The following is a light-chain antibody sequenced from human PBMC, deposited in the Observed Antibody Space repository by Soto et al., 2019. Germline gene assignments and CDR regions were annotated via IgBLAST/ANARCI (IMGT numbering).Light chain of an antibody. CDR3: SSYTSSSTPYVV. Sequence: QSALTQPASVSGSPGQSITISCTGTSSDVGGYNYVSWYQQHPGKAPKLMIYEVSNRPSGVSNRFSGSKSGNTASLTISGLQAEYEADYYCSSYTSSSTPYVVFGGGTQLTVL. J-gene: IGLJ2*01. CDR1: SSDVGGYNY. V-gene: IGLV2-14*01. CDR2: EVS.